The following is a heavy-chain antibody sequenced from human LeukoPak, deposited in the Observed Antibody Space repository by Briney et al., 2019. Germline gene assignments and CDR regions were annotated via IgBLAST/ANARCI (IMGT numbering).Heavy chain of an antibody. CDR1: GGSISSGDYY. D-gene: IGHD3-10*01. J-gene: IGHJ3*02. CDR3: ARGAAEWFAFDI. CDR2: IYYSGST. V-gene: IGHV4-30-4*01. Sequence: SQTLSLTCTVSGGSISSGDYYWSWIRQPPGKGLEWIGYIYYSGSTYYNPSLKSRVTISVDTSKNQFSLKLSSVTAADTAVYYCARGAAEWFAFDIWGQGTIVTVSS.